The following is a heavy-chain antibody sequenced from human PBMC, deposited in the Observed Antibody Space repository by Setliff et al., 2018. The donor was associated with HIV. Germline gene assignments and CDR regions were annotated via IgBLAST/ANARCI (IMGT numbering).Heavy chain of an antibody. Sequence: SGPTLVNPTQTLTLTCTFSGFSLSTSGVAVAWIRQPPGKALEWFALIYWDDDKHYSPSLKSRLTITKDTSKNQVVLTMTTMDPVDAATYYCAHQELGYCSGGSCPPPHAFDIWGQGTMVTVSS. CDR1: GFSLSTSGVA. J-gene: IGHJ3*02. CDR2: IYWDDDK. CDR3: AHQELGYCSGGSCPPPHAFDI. D-gene: IGHD2-15*01. V-gene: IGHV2-5*02.